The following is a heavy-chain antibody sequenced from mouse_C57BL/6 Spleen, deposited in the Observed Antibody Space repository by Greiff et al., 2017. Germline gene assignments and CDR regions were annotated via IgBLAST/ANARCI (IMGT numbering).Heavy chain of an antibody. D-gene: IGHD1-1*01. CDR2: IYPRSGNT. CDR1: GYTFTSYG. Sequence: LVESGAELARPGASVKLSCKASGYTFTSYGISWVKQRTGQGLEWIGEIYPRSGNTYYNEKFKGKATLTADKSSSTAYMELRSLTSEDSAVYFCANYGRRDRYFDVWGTGTTVTVSS. J-gene: IGHJ1*03. V-gene: IGHV1-81*01. CDR3: ANYGRRDRYFDV.